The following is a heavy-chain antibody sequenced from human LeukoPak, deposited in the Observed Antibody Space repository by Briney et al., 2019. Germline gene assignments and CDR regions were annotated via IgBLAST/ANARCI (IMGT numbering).Heavy chain of an antibody. Sequence: GGSLRLSCAASGFTFSDYYMSWIRQAPGKGLEWVSYISSSGSTIYYADSVKGRSTISRDNAKNSLYLQMNSLRAEDTAVYYCARPHPHYYYGTDVWGQGTTVTVSS. CDR3: ARPHPHYYYGTDV. CDR1: GFTFSDYY. CDR2: ISSSGSTI. J-gene: IGHJ6*02. V-gene: IGHV3-11*01.